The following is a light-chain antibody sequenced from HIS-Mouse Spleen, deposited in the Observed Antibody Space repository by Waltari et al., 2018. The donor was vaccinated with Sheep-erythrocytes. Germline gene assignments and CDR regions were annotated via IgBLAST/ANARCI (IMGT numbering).Light chain of an antibody. Sequence: AIQMTQSPSSLSASVGDRVTITCRASQGIRNDLGWYQQKPGKAPKLLIYAASSLQSGVPSRFGGSGSSTDFTLTISSLQPEDFATYYCLQDYNYPYTFGQGTKLEIK. J-gene: IGKJ2*01. CDR2: AAS. CDR1: QGIRND. V-gene: IGKV1-6*01. CDR3: LQDYNYPYT.